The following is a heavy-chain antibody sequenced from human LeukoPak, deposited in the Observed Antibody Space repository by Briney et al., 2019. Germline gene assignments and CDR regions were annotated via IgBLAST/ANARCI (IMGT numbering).Heavy chain of an antibody. J-gene: IGHJ4*02. D-gene: IGHD5-18*01. CDR3: ARDLSGVTGYTYGRGIDY. Sequence: GGSLRLSCAASGFTFSSYWMSWVRQAPGKGLEWVANIKKDGSEKYYVDAVKGRFTISRDNAKSSLYLQMNSLRAEDTAIYYCARDLSGVTGYTYGRGIDYWGQGTLVTVSS. CDR2: IKKDGSEK. CDR1: GFTFSSYW. V-gene: IGHV3-7*01.